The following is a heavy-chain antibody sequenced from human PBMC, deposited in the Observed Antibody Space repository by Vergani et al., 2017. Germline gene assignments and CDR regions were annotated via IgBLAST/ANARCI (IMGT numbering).Heavy chain of an antibody. D-gene: IGHD3-9*01. V-gene: IGHV1-46*03. CDR1: GYTFSNYY. Sequence: QVQVVQSGAEVKKSGASVKVSCKTSGYTFSNYYMHWVRQAPGQGLEWMGIINPSGGHTNYAQKCRGRVTMPRETSTSTVYMELSSLRSEDTAIYYCARGDYGILTGYRYWVQGTLVTVSA. CDR3: ARGDYGILTGYRY. CDR2: INPSGGHT. J-gene: IGHJ4*02.